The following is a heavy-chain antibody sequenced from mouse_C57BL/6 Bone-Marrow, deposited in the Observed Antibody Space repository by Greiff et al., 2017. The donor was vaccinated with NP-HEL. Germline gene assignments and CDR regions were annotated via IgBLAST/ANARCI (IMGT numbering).Heavy chain of an antibody. Sequence: QVQLQQPGAELVKPGASVKLSCKASGYTFTSYWMQWVKQRPGQGLEWIGDIGPSDSYTYYNQKFKGKATLSVDTSYSTAYLQLSCLTSEDSAVYYCARFAYWGQGTLVTVSA. CDR1: GYTFTSYW. V-gene: IGHV1-50*01. J-gene: IGHJ3*01. CDR3: ARFAY. CDR2: IGPSDSYT.